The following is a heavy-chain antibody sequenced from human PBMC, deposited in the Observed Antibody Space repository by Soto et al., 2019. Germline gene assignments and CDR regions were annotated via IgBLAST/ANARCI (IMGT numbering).Heavy chain of an antibody. CDR1: GGSMRNYF. D-gene: IGHD6-13*01. CDR2: IHYSGTT. Sequence: SETLSLTCTVSGGSMRNYFWTWIRQPPGKGLEWIGYIHYSGTTSFFPSYNPSLRSRVTISEDTSKNQFSLKLLSVNTADTAVYFCAAGEASSRNLAPYYLDFWGQGTMVTV. CDR3: AAGEASSRNLAPYYLDF. V-gene: IGHV4-59*01. J-gene: IGHJ4*02.